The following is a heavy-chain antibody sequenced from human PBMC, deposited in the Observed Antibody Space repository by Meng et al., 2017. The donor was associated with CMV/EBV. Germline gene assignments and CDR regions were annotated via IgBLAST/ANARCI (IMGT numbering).Heavy chain of an antibody. CDR2: IYTSGST. V-gene: IGHV4-4*07. D-gene: IGHD2-2*01. Sequence: HVQPQESRPGLVKPSETLSLPCTCSGCSIISYYWSWIRQPAGKGLEWIGRIYTSGSTNYNPSLKSRVTMSVDTSKNQFSLKLSSVTAADTAVYYCARDLMNCSSTSCANWFDPWGQGTLVTVSS. J-gene: IGHJ5*02. CDR3: ARDLMNCSSTSCANWFDP. CDR1: GCSIISYY.